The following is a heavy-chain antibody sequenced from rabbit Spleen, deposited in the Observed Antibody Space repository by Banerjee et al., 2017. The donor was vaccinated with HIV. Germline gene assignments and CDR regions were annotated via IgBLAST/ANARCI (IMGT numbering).Heavy chain of an antibody. CDR2: IYAGSGGFT. CDR1: GFSFSSSYY. V-gene: IGHV1S40*01. CDR3: ARDTSSSFSSYGMDL. J-gene: IGHJ3*01. Sequence: QSLEESGGGLVQPEGSLTLTCTASGFSFSSSYYMCWVRQAPGKGLEWIGCIYAGSGGFTYYASWAKGRFTCSKTSSTTVTLQMTSLTAADTATYFCARDTSSSFSSYGMDLWGQGTLFTVS. D-gene: IGHD1-1*01.